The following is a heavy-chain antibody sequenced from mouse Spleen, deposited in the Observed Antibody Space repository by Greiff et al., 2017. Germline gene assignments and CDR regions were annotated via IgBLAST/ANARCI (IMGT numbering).Heavy chain of an antibody. J-gene: IGHJ3*01. CDR1: GYTFTEYT. V-gene: IGHV1-62-2*01. D-gene: IGHD2-4*01. Sequence: QVQLKQSGAELVKPGASVKLSCKASGYTFTEYTIHWVKQRSGQGLEWIGWCYPGSGSIKYNEKFKDKATFTADKSSSTVYMELSRLTSEDSAVYFCARHEDYDHDDQAWFAYWGQGTLVTVSA. CDR3: ARHEDYDHDDQAWFAY. CDR2: CYPGSGSI.